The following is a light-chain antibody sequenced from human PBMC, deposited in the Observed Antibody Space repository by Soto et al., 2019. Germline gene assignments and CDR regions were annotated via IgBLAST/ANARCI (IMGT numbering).Light chain of an antibody. CDR1: QGINIF. CDR3: QQRNSYPRT. V-gene: IGKV1-9*01. CDR2: AAS. Sequence: DIQLTQSPSFISASVVAIVTITGRASQGINIFLAWFQQKPGKAPNLLISAASTLQSGVPSRFSGSGSETEFTLTITSLQPEDSATYYCQQRNSYPRTCGQGNKGDIK. J-gene: IGKJ2*01.